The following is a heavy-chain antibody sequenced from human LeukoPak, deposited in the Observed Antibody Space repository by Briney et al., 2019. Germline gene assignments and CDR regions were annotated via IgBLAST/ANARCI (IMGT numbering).Heavy chain of an antibody. CDR3: ARSGGSYSYFDY. J-gene: IGHJ4*02. V-gene: IGHV4-59*01. Sequence: SETLSLTCTVSGGSISSYYWSWIRQPPGKGLEWIGYIYYSGSTNYNPSLKSRVTISVDTSKNQFSLKLSSVTAADTAVYYCARSGGSYSYFDYWGQETLVTVSS. D-gene: IGHD1-26*01. CDR2: IYYSGST. CDR1: GGSISSYY.